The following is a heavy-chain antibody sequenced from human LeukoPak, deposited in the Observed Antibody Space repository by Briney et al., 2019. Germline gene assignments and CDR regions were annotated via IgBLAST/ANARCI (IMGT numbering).Heavy chain of an antibody. CDR3: ASLGYCSGGSCFNWFDP. Sequence: SETLSLTCTVSGGSISSSSYYWGWIRQPPGKGLEWIGSIYYSGSTYYNPSLKSRVTISVDTSKNQFSLKLSSVTAADTAVYYCASLGYCSGGSCFNWFDPWGQGTLVTVSS. D-gene: IGHD2-15*01. CDR2: IYYSGST. J-gene: IGHJ5*02. V-gene: IGHV4-39*07. CDR1: GGSISSSSYY.